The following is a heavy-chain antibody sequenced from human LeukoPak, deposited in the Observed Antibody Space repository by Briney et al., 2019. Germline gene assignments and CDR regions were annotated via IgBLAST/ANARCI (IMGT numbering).Heavy chain of an antibody. V-gene: IGHV3-21*01. Sequence: GGSLRLSCAASGFTFSSYSMNWVRQAPGEGLEWVSSISSSGSFIYYADSVKGRFTISRDNARDSLFLQMNSLRAEDTAVYYCARDLRYCSSASCSENGAFDIWGQGTMVTVSS. J-gene: IGHJ3*02. CDR3: ARDLRYCSSASCSENGAFDI. CDR2: ISSSGSFI. D-gene: IGHD2-2*01. CDR1: GFTFSSYS.